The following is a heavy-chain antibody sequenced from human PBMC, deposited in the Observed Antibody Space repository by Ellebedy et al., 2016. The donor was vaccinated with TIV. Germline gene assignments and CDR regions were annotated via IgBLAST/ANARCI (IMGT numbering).Heavy chain of an antibody. CDR1: GYSISSGYY. Sequence: SETLSLTCTVSGYSISSGYYWGWIRQPPGKGLEWIGYIYYTGSTNYNPSLKSRVTISVDSFKNQFSLKLSSVTAADTAVYYCARGGYSSGVPLDYWGQGTLVTVSS. CDR2: IYYTGST. J-gene: IGHJ4*02. CDR3: ARGGYSSGVPLDY. V-gene: IGHV4-38-2*02. D-gene: IGHD6-19*01.